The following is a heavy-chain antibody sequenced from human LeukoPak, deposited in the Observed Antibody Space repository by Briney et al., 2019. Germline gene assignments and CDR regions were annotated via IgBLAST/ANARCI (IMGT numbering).Heavy chain of an antibody. CDR1: GGSFSGYY. D-gene: IGHD6-19*01. J-gene: IGHJ4*02. CDR3: ARSGIAVAGFDY. V-gene: IGHV4-31*11. CDR2: VYYSGST. Sequence: PSETLSLTCAVYGGSFSGYYWSWIRQHPGKGLEWIAYVYYSGSTYYNPSLKSRVTISVDTSKNQFSLKLTSVTAADTAVYYCARSGIAVAGFDYWGQGTLVTVSS.